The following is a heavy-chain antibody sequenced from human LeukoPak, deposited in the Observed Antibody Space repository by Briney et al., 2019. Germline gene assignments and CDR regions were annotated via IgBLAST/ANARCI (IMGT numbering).Heavy chain of an antibody. D-gene: IGHD3-10*01. V-gene: IGHV3-7*01. J-gene: IGHJ4*02. CDR2: IKQDGSER. CDR3: ARAGSHWHYVY. Sequence: GGSLRLSCAASGFMFSSNWMSWVRLAPGKGLEWVANIKQDGSERYYVDSVKGRFTISRDNAKNSLSLQMNNLRVEDTAVYYCARAGSHWHYVYWGQGTVVTVSS. CDR1: GFMFSSNW.